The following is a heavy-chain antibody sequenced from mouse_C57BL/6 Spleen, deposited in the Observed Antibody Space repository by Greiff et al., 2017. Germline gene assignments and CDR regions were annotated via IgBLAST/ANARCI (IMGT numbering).Heavy chain of an antibody. Sequence: QVQLQQPGAELVRPGSSVKLSCKASGYTFTSYWMDWVKQRPGQGLEWIGNIYPSDSETHYNQKFKDKATLTVDKSSSTAYMQLSSLTSEDSAVYYCARNWETGMDYWGQGTSVTVPS. CDR2: IYPSDSET. J-gene: IGHJ4*01. D-gene: IGHD4-1*01. CDR3: ARNWETGMDY. CDR1: GYTFTSYW. V-gene: IGHV1-61*01.